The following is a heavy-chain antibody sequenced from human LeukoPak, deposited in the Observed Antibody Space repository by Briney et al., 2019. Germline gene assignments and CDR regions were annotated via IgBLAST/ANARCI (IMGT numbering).Heavy chain of an antibody. J-gene: IGHJ5*02. CDR2: INYSGST. D-gene: IGHD6-13*01. Sequence: PSETLSLTCTVSGGSISSYYWSWIRQPPGKGLERIGYINYSGSTNYHPSLKSRVTISVDTSKNQFSLKLSSVTAADTAVYYCARLGCGIAAAGTCNWFDPWGQGTLVTVSS. V-gene: IGHV4-59*01. CDR1: GGSISSYY. CDR3: ARLGCGIAAAGTCNWFDP.